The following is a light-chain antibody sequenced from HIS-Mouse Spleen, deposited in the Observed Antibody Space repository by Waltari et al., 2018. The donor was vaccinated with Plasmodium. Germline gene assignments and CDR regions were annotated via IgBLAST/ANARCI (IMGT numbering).Light chain of an antibody. CDR1: ISDVAGAHY. Sequence: QSALPQPASVSGSPGPSIPISCTGTISDVAGAHYVPCYQHPPRTAPKLMIYDFSNRPSGVSNRFSGSKSGNTASLTISGLQAEDEADYYCSSYTSSSTYVFGTGTKVTVL. J-gene: IGLJ1*01. V-gene: IGLV2-14*03. CDR3: SSYTSSSTYV. CDR2: DFS.